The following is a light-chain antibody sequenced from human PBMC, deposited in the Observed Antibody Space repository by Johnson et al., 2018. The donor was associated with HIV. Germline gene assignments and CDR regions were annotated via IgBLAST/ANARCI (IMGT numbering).Light chain of an antibody. CDR2: DNN. CDR3: GTWDSSLSAGV. CDR1: SSNIGNNS. J-gene: IGLJ1*01. V-gene: IGLV1-51*01. Sequence: QSVLTQPPSVSAAPGQKVTISCSGSSSNIGNNSVSWYQQVPGTAPKLLIYDNNKRPSGIPDRFSGSKSGTSATLGITGLQTGDEADYYCGTWDSSLSAGVFGTGTTVTVL.